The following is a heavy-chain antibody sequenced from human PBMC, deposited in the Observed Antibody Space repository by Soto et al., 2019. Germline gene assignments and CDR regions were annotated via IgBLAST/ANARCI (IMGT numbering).Heavy chain of an antibody. CDR1: GFGFSSYW. Sequence: GGSLRLSCAASGFGFSSYWMHWVRQAPGKGLVWVSRTNNDGSATTYADSVRGRFTSFRDNAKNTLFLQMTSLGVEDTAVYYCAREMATISLGAFDIWGEGTMVTISS. CDR2: TNNDGSAT. J-gene: IGHJ3*02. D-gene: IGHD5-12*01. V-gene: IGHV3-74*01. CDR3: AREMATISLGAFDI.